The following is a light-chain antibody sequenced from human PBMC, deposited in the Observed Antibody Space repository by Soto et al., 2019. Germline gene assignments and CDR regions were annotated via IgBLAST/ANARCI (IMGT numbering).Light chain of an antibody. V-gene: IGKV3-15*01. Sequence: EIVMTQSPATLSVSPGERATLSCRASQSVSSNLAWYQQKPGQAPRLLIYGASTRATGIPARFSGSGSGTEFTLTISSLQSEDFAVYYCRQYNNWPITFGQGTRLE. CDR2: GAS. CDR1: QSVSSN. J-gene: IGKJ5*01. CDR3: RQYNNWPIT.